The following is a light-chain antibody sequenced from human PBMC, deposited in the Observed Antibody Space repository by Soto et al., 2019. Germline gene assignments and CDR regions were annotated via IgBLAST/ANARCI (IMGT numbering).Light chain of an antibody. V-gene: IGKV3-20*01. Sequence: EIVLTQSPGTLSLSPGERATLSCRASQGVTSSYLAWYKQKPGQAPRLLIYGASIRATGVPDRFSGSGSGTDFTLTISRLEPEAFAVYYCQQYDSSPLTFGGGTKVQIK. J-gene: IGKJ4*01. CDR1: QGVTSSY. CDR2: GAS. CDR3: QQYDSSPLT.